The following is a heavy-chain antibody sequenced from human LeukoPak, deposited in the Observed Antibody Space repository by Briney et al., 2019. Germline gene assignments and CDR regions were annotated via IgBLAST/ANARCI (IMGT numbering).Heavy chain of an antibody. Sequence: PSETLSLTCAVYGGSFSGYYWSWIRQPPGKGLEWIGEINHSGSTNYNPSLKSRVTISVDTSKNQFSLKLSSVTAADTAVYYCARGLSAIVYWGQGTLVTVSS. J-gene: IGHJ4*02. V-gene: IGHV4-34*01. CDR3: ARGLSAIVY. D-gene: IGHD2-15*01. CDR1: GGSFSGYY. CDR2: INHSGST.